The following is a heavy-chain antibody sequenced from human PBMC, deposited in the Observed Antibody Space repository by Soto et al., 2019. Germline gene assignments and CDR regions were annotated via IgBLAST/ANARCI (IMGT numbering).Heavy chain of an antibody. CDR3: ARGGDYGDYDDY. D-gene: IGHD4-17*01. J-gene: IGHJ4*02. CDR2: INHSGST. Sequence: SETLSVTCAVYGGSFSGYYWSWIRQPPGKGLEWIGEINHSGSTNYNPSLKSRVTISVDTSKNQFSLKLSSVTAADTAVYYCARGGDYGDYDDYWGQGTLVTVSS. V-gene: IGHV4-34*01. CDR1: GGSFSGYY.